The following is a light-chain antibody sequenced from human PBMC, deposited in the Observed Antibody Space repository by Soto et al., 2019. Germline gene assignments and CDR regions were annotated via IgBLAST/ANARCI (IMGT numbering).Light chain of an antibody. V-gene: IGKV1-33*01. Sequence: DIQMSQSPSSLSASVGDGVTITCQASQDITKYLNWYKHKPGKPPKLLIYDASNLETGVPSRLSGSASGTALPFTISSLQPEDIATYYCQQYDNLPFGFGGGTKVEIK. CDR3: QQYDNLPFG. J-gene: IGKJ4*02. CDR1: QDITKY. CDR2: DAS.